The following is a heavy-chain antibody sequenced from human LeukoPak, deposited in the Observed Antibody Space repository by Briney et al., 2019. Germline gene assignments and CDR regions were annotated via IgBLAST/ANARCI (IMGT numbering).Heavy chain of an antibody. CDR1: GFTFDDYA. V-gene: IGHV3-9*01. J-gene: IGHJ6*02. CDR3: AKSAAAGRYYYGMDV. Sequence: PGRSLRLSCAASGFTFDDYAMHWVRQAPGKGLEWVSGISWNSGSIGYADSVKGRFTISRDNAKNSLYLQMNSLRAEDTALYYCAKSAAAGRYYYGMDVWGQGTTVTVS. D-gene: IGHD6-13*01. CDR2: ISWNSGSI.